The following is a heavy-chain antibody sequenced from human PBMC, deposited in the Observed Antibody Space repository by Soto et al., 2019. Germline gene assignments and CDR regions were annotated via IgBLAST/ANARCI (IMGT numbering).Heavy chain of an antibody. CDR3: TRVLGYTFEPGKTRYYAMDV. V-gene: IGHV1-69*01. CDR2: LIPVFGSP. J-gene: IGHJ6*02. CDR1: GGTFSKDA. Sequence: QVQLVQSGAEVKKPGSSVTVSCKTSGGTFSKDAINWVRQAPGQGLEWMGLLIPVFGSPIYAQKFQGRIRITADESTSKAFIDLSSLRYEDTAVYYCTRVLGYTFEPGKTRYYAMDVWGQGTTVSVSS. D-gene: IGHD5-18*01.